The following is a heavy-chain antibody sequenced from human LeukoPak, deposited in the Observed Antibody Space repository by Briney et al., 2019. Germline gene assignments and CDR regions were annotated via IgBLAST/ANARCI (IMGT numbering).Heavy chain of an antibody. Sequence: PGGSLRLSCAASGFTFSSYGMHWVRQAPGKGLEWVAVISYDGSNKYYADSVKGRFTISRDNSKNTLYLQMNSLRAEDTAVYYCAKGLRWFSEFDYWGQGTLVTVSS. V-gene: IGHV3-30*18. J-gene: IGHJ4*02. CDR2: ISYDGSNK. CDR3: AKGLRWFSEFDY. D-gene: IGHD4-23*01. CDR1: GFTFSSYG.